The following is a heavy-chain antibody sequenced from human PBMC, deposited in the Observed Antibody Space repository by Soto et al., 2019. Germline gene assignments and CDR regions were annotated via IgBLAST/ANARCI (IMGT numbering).Heavy chain of an antibody. D-gene: IGHD3-3*01. CDR3: TSHPPPGVVTERYPAGAFDI. CDR2: IRSKANSYAT. J-gene: IGHJ3*02. V-gene: IGHV3-73*02. CDR1: GFTFSGSA. Sequence: EVRLVESGGGLVQPGGSLKLSCAASGFTFSGSAMHWVRQASGKGLEWVGRIRSKANSYATAYAASVKGRFTISRDDSKNTAYLQMNSLKTEDTAVYYCTSHPPPGVVTERYPAGAFDIWGQGTMVTVSS.